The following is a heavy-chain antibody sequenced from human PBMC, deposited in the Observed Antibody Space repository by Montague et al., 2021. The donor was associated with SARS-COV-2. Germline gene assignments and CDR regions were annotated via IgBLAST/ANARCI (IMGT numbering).Heavy chain of an antibody. D-gene: IGHD3-10*01. V-gene: IGHV3-30-3*01. J-gene: IGHJ5*02. CDR1: GFTFSSYA. Sequence: SLRLSCAASGFTFSSYAMHWVCQAPGKGLEWVAVISYDGSNKYYADSVKGRFTISRDNSKNTLYLQMNSLRAEDTAVYYCARDSRNPELLWFGELFYNWFDPWGQGTLVTVSS. CDR3: ARDSRNPELLWFGELFYNWFDP. CDR2: ISYDGSNK.